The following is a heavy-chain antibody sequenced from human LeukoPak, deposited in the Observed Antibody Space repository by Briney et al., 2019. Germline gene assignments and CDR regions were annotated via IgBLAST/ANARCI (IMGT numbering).Heavy chain of an antibody. CDR2: IYYSGST. Sequence: SETLSLTCTVSGGSISSYYWSWIRQPPGKGLEWIGYIYYSGSTNYNPSLKSRVTISVDTSKNQFSLKLSSVTAADTAVYYCASQGTSQYYYYYYGMDVWGQGTTVTVSS. D-gene: IGHD2-2*01. J-gene: IGHJ6*02. V-gene: IGHV4-59*12. CDR1: GGSISSYY. CDR3: ASQGTSQYYYYYYGMDV.